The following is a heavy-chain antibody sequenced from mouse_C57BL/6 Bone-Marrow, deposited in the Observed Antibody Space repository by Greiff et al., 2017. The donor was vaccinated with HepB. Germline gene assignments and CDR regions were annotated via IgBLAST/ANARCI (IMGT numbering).Heavy chain of an antibody. V-gene: IGHV3-5*01. CDR3: ARDYYGSSYGGAMDY. Sequence: EVKLMESGPGLVKPSQTVFLTCTVTGISITTGNYRWSWIRQFPGNKLEWIGYIYYSGTITYNPSLTSRTTITRDTPKNQFFLEMNSLTAEDTATYYCARDYYGSSYGGAMDYWGQGTSVTVSS. CDR1: GISITTGNYR. J-gene: IGHJ4*01. CDR2: IYYSGTI. D-gene: IGHD1-1*01.